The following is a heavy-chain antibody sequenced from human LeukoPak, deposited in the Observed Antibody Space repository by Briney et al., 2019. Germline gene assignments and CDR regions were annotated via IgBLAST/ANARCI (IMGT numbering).Heavy chain of an antibody. CDR2: ISGSGGST. Sequence: RGSLRLSCAASGFTFRSYAMSRVRQAPGKELEWVSAISGSGGSTYYADSVKGRFTISRDNSKNTLYLQMNSLRAEDTAVYYCAKVGASRIVGATADYWGQGTLVTVS. D-gene: IGHD1-26*01. J-gene: IGHJ4*02. CDR1: GFTFRSYA. V-gene: IGHV3-23*01. CDR3: AKVGASRIVGATADY.